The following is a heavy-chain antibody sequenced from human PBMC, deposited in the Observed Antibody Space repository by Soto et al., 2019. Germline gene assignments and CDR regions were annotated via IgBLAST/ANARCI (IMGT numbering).Heavy chain of an antibody. Sequence: EVQLVESGGGVIQPGGSLRLSCAASGFPVGANSMPWFRRAPGKGLEWVPGIYAGGPTYYADSVRGRFTISRDTSKNTLYLQMNSLRAEDTAVYYCVQTTGWPGFDFWGQGTLVTVSS. CDR2: IYAGGPT. J-gene: IGHJ4*02. CDR1: GFPVGANS. V-gene: IGHV3-53*01. D-gene: IGHD6-19*01. CDR3: VQTTGWPGFDF.